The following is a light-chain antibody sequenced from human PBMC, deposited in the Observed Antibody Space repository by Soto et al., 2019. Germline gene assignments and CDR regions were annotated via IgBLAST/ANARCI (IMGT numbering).Light chain of an antibody. Sequence: EIHMTQSPSTLSGSVGYRFTITCRASQTISSWLAWYQQKPGKAPKLLMYKASTLKSGVPSRFRGSGSGTEFTLTISSLQPDDVETYYCQHYNSYSEACGQGTKVDIK. CDR3: QHYNSYSEA. CDR1: QTISSW. V-gene: IGKV1-5*03. CDR2: KAS. J-gene: IGKJ1*01.